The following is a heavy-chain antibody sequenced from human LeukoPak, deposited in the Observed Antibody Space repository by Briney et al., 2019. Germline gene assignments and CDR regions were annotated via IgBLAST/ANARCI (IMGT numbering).Heavy chain of an antibody. CDR1: GFIFPTYW. Sequence: PGGSLRLSCAASGFIFPTYWMHWVRQAPGKGLVWVSRTNSDGSSTDYADSVKGRFTISRDNARNTLYLQMNSLRAEDTAVYYCARDAYYYEKWGQGTLVTVSS. V-gene: IGHV3-74*01. CDR3: ARDAYYYEK. J-gene: IGHJ4*02. CDR2: TNSDGSST. D-gene: IGHD3-22*01.